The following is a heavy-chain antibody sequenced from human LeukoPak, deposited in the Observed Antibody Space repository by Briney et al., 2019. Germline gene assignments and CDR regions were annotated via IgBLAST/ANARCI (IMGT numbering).Heavy chain of an antibody. J-gene: IGHJ6*02. CDR1: GYNFISYY. D-gene: IGHD2-8*01. Sequence: ASVKVSCQASGYNFISYYMHWVRQAPGQGLEWMGIINPSGGSTSYAQKFQDRVTMTRDTSTSTVYMELSSLKSEDTAVYYCAREDVVLVDAVRYYYYGMDVWGQGTTVTVSS. CDR3: AREDVVLVDAVRYYYYGMDV. V-gene: IGHV1-46*01. CDR2: INPSGGST.